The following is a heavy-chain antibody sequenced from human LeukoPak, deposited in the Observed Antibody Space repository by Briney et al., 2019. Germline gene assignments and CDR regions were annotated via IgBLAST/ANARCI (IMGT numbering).Heavy chain of an antibody. V-gene: IGHV3-21*01. CDR2: ISSSSGYI. CDR3: AKLGYGVASFDY. D-gene: IGHD4-17*01. J-gene: IGHJ4*02. CDR1: GFTFSSYS. Sequence: PGGSLRLSCAASGFTFSSYSMNWVRQAPGKGLEWVSSISSSSGYIYYADSVKGRFTISRDNAKNSLYLQMNSLRAEDTAVYYCAKLGYGVASFDYWGQGTLVTVSS.